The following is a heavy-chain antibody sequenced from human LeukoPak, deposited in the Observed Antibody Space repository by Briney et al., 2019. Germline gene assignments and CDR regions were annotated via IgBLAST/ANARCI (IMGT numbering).Heavy chain of an antibody. CDR2: ISSSSSYI. CDR1: GFTFSSYS. V-gene: IGHV3-21*01. CDR3: ARDEIS. J-gene: IGHJ5*02. Sequence: GGSLRLSCAASGFTFSSYSMNWVRQAPGKGLEWVSSISSSSSYIYYPDSVKGRFTISRDNAKNSLYLQMNSLRAEDTAVYYCARDEISWGQGTLVTVSS.